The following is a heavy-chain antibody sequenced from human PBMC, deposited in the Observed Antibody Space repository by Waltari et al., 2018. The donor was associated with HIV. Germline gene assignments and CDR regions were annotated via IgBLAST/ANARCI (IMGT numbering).Heavy chain of an antibody. Sequence: QLQLQESGPALVKLSETLSLTCTVSTGYITQSYYWGWVRQFPGTGLEWLWTIYSNGVTNYAPSLKTRVALSVDTSKNQFSLRLTAVTAADTSLYFCVALTTVTGTIDNWGQGTLVSISS. V-gene: IGHV4-39*01. CDR3: VALTTVTGTIDN. CDR2: IYSNGVT. D-gene: IGHD6-19*01. CDR1: TGYITQSYY. J-gene: IGHJ4*02.